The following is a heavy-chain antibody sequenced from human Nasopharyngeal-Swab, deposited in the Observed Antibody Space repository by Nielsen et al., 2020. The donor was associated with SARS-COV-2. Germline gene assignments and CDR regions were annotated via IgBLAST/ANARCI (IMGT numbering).Heavy chain of an antibody. CDR1: GYTFTSYD. V-gene: IGHV1-8*01. CDR2: MNPNSGNT. CDR3: ARESSVAGTMWGNWFDP. D-gene: IGHD6-19*01. J-gene: IGHJ5*02. Sequence: ASVKVSCKASGYTFTSYDINWVRQATGQGLEWMGWMNPNSGNTGYAQKFQGRVTMTRNTSISTAYMELSSLRSEDTAVYYCARESSVAGTMWGNWFDPWGLGTLVTVSS.